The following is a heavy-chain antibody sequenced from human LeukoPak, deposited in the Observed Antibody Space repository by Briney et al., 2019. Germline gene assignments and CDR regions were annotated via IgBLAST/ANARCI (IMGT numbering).Heavy chain of an antibody. CDR1: GFTFSSYA. CDR2: IRYDGNNK. CDR3: AKKWSGDYDSSDNNDAFDI. D-gene: IGHD3-22*01. Sequence: GGSLRLSCAASGFTFSSYAMHWVRQAPGKGLEWVTFIRYDGNNKYYADSVKGRFIISRDNSKNTLYLQMNSLRPEDTAVYYCAKKWSGDYDSSDNNDAFDIWGQGTMVTVSS. V-gene: IGHV3-30*02. J-gene: IGHJ3*02.